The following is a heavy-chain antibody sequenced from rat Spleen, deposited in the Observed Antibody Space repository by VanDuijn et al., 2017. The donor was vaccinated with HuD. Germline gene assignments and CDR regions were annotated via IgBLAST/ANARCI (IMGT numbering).Heavy chain of an antibody. CDR2: ISYDGSST. J-gene: IGHJ2*01. CDR1: GFTFSYYY. CDR3: TRGGYFRH. D-gene: IGHD2-5*01. Sequence: EVQLVESGGGLVQPGRSMKLSCAASGFTFSYYYMAWVRQAPTKGLEWVATISYDGSSTYYRDSVKGRFTISRDNAKSTLYLQMDSLRSEDTATYYCTRGGYFRHWGQGVMVTVSS. V-gene: IGHV5-7*01.